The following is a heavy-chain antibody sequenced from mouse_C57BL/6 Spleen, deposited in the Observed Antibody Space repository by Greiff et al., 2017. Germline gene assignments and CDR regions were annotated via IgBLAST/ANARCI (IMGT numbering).Heavy chain of an antibody. V-gene: IGHV1-50*01. J-gene: IGHJ2*01. CDR1: GYTFTSYW. CDR3: ARKGLGRGDY. D-gene: IGHD4-1*01. CDR2: IDPSDSYT. Sequence: QVQLQQPGAELVKPGASVKLSSKASGYTFTSYWMQWVKQRPGQGLEWIGEIDPSDSYTNYNQKFKGKATLTVDTSSSTAYMQLSSLTSEDSAVYYCARKGLGRGDYWGQGTTLTVSS.